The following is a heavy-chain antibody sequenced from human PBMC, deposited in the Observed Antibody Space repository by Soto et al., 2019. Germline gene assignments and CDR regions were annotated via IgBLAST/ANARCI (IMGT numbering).Heavy chain of an antibody. Sequence: QVQLQESGPGLVKPSETLSLTCTVSGGSISSYYWSWIRQPPGKGLEWIGYIYYSGSTNYNPSLKSRVTISVDTSKNQFSLKLSSVTAADTAVYYCARSQYYDILTGYYDYYYYYGMDVWGQGTTVTVSS. CDR3: ARSQYYDILTGYYDYYYYYGMDV. CDR2: IYYSGST. D-gene: IGHD3-9*01. J-gene: IGHJ6*02. CDR1: GGSISSYY. V-gene: IGHV4-59*01.